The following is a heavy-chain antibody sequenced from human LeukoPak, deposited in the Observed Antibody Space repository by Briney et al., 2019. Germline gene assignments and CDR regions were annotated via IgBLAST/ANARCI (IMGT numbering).Heavy chain of an antibody. Sequence: SETLSLTCTVPGRSIGSYYWTWIRQPPGKGLEWIGYIYYTGSTNYNPSLKSRVTISVDTSKSPFSLKLSPVPPADTALYYCAWSSDFRYYYYYMDVWGKGTTVTVSS. CDR3: AWSSDFRYYYYYMDV. V-gene: IGHV4-59*01. CDR2: IYYTGST. D-gene: IGHD3-3*01. J-gene: IGHJ6*03. CDR1: GRSIGSYY.